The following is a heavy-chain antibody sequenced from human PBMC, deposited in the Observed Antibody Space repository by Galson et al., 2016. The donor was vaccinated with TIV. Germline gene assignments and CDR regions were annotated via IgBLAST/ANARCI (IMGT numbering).Heavy chain of an antibody. CDR2: IYAGDSGT. CDR3: ARAPGYTGYSYGYLDS. Sequence: QSGAEVKKPGESLKISCKVSGYSFTSNWIAWVRQMPGKGLEWMGIIYAGDSGTRYSPSFQGQVTISADESVSTAYLQWSNLKASDSAMYFCARAPGYTGYSYGYLDSWGRGTLVTVSS. J-gene: IGHJ2*01. CDR1: GYSFTSNW. D-gene: IGHD5-18*01. V-gene: IGHV5-51*03.